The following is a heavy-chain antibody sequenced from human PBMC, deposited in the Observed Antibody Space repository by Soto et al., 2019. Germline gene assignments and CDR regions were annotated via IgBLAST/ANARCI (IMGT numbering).Heavy chain of an antibody. V-gene: IGHV4-59*01. J-gene: IGHJ4*02. CDR1: GGSISSYY. CDR3: AREHSAYGSVAY. Sequence: QVQLQESGPGLVKPSETLSLTCTVSGGSISSYYWSWIRQPPGKGLEWIGYIYYSGSTNYNPSLKWRLTIAIAXAKNQFSLKLSSVTAADTAVYSCAREHSAYGSVAYWGQGTLVTVSS. CDR2: IYYSGST. D-gene: IGHD3-10*01.